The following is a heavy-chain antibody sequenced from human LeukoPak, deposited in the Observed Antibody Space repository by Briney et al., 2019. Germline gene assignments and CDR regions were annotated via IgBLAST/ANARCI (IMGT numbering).Heavy chain of an antibody. CDR2: IYTSGST. Sequence: SETLSLTCTVSGGSISRYYWSWIRQPAGKGLEWIGRIYTSGSTNYNPSLKSRVTMSVDTSKNQFSLKLSSVTAADTAVYYCARDVGGKWPPEYWYFDLWGRGTLVTVSS. CDR3: ARDVGGKWPPEYWYFDL. J-gene: IGHJ2*01. D-gene: IGHD3-3*01. CDR1: GGSISRYY. V-gene: IGHV4-4*07.